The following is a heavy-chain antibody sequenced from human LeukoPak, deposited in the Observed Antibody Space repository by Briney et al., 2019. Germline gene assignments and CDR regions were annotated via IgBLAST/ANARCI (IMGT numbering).Heavy chain of an antibody. D-gene: IGHD3-9*01. CDR2: FYSGDTT. V-gene: IGHV3-66*04. CDR1: GFTVSSTY. Sequence: GGSLRLSCAASGFTVSSTYMSWVRQAPGKGLEWVSVFYSGDTTYYANSVNGRFTISRDSSKNMLNVQMNSLRAENTAVYYWARHLLTGYYEFWGQGTLGSVSS. CDR3: ARHLLTGYYEF. J-gene: IGHJ4*02.